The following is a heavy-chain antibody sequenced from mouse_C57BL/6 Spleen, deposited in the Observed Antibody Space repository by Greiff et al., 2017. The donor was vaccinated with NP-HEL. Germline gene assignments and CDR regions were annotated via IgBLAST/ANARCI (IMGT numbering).Heavy chain of an antibody. CDR1: GYSITSGYY. Sequence: EVQLQESGPGLVKPSQSLSLTCSVTGYSITSGYYWNWIRQFPGNKLEWMGYISYDGSNNYNPSLTNRISITRDTSKNQFCLKLNSVTTEDTATYYCASEGYYGSSNAWFAYWGQGTLVTVSA. CDR3: ASEGYYGSSNAWFAY. CDR2: ISYDGSN. D-gene: IGHD1-1*01. J-gene: IGHJ3*01. V-gene: IGHV3-6*01.